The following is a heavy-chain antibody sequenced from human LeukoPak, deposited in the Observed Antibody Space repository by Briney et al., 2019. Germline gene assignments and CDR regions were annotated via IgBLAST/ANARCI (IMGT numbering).Heavy chain of an antibody. CDR3: ARADPYPRRILDY. Sequence: SETLSLTCIVSGGSISSGGYYWSWIRQHPGKGLEWIGYIYYSGSTYYNPSLKSRVTISVDTSKNQFSLKLSSVTAADTAVYYCARADPYPRRILDYWGQGTLVTVSS. CDR1: GGSISSGGYY. D-gene: IGHD2-15*01. J-gene: IGHJ4*02. V-gene: IGHV4-31*03. CDR2: IYYSGST.